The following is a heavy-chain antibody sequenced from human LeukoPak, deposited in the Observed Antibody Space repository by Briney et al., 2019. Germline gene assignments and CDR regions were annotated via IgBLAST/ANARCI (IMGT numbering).Heavy chain of an antibody. Sequence: GASVKVSCKASGGTFSSYTISWVRQAPGQGLEWMGGIIPIFGTANYAQKFQGRVTITADESTSTAYMELSSLRSEDTAVYYCARDRARYFDWLLSHGYYYYMDVWGKGTTVTISS. CDR3: ARDRARYFDWLLSHGYYYYMDV. CDR1: GGTFSSYT. J-gene: IGHJ6*03. D-gene: IGHD3-9*01. V-gene: IGHV1-69*13. CDR2: IIPIFGTA.